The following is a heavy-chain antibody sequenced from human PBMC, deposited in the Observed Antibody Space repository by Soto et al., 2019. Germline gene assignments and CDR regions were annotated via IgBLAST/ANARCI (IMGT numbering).Heavy chain of an antibody. CDR3: ARADYSNYVGYFDY. CDR2: INHSGST. V-gene: IGHV4-34*01. J-gene: IGHJ4*02. CDR1: GGSFSGYY. D-gene: IGHD4-4*01. Sequence: QVQLQQWGAGLLKPSETLSLTCAVYGGSFSGYYWSWIRQPPGKGLEWIGEINHSGSTNYNPSLKSRVTISVDTSKNQFSLKLSSVTAADTAVYYCARADYSNYVGYFDYWGQGTLVTVSS.